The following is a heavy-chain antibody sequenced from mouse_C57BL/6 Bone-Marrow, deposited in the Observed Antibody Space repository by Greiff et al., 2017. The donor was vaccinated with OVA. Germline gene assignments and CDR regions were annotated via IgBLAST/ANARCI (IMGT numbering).Heavy chain of an antibody. CDR1: GFTFSRYA. CDR3: ARGSYYSNYVLFAY. Sequence: DVHLVESGGGLVKPGGSLKLSCAASGFTFSRYAMSWVRQTPEKRLEWVATISAGGSYPYYPDNVKGRFTISRDNAKNNLYLQMSHLESEDTAMYYCARGSYYSNYVLFAYWGQWTLVTVSA. J-gene: IGHJ3*01. V-gene: IGHV5-4*01. D-gene: IGHD2-5*01. CDR2: ISAGGSYP.